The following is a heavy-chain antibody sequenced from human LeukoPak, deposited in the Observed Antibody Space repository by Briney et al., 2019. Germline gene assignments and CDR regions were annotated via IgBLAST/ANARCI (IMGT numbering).Heavy chain of an antibody. D-gene: IGHD3-22*01. CDR3: ARAPSEIGGYYPEYFRH. Sequence: GGSLRLSCAASGFTFSSYWMHWVRQAPGKGRVWVSRIKSDGSTNYADSVKGRFTISRDNAKNTVSLQMNSLRAEDTGVYYCARAPSEIGGYYPEYFRHWGQGNLVTVSS. V-gene: IGHV3-74*01. J-gene: IGHJ1*01. CDR1: GFTFSSYW. CDR2: IKSDGST.